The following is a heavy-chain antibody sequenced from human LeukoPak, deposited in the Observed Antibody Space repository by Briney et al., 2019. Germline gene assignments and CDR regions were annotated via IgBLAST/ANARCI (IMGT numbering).Heavy chain of an antibody. CDR2: IYPGDSDT. J-gene: IGHJ4*02. V-gene: IGHV5-51*01. Sequence: GESLKISCKGSGYSFTSYWIGWVRQMPGKGLEWMGIIYPGDSDTRYSPSFQGQVTISADKSISTAYLQWSSLKASDTAMYYCARHYSHGITIFGVVPDYWGQGTLVTVSS. D-gene: IGHD3-3*01. CDR1: GYSFTSYW. CDR3: ARHYSHGITIFGVVPDY.